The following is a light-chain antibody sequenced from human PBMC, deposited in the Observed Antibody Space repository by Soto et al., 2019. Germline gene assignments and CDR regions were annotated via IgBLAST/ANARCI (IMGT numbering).Light chain of an antibody. CDR3: QQYYSTPFT. CDR1: QSVFYSSTNKNY. Sequence: DIVMTQSPDSLSVSLGERATINCKSSQSVFYSSTNKNYLAWYQQKPGQPPKLLIYWASTRESGVPDRFTGSLSGTDFTLTINSLQAEDVAVYYCQQYYSTPFTFGPGTKVDVK. CDR2: WAS. V-gene: IGKV4-1*01. J-gene: IGKJ3*01.